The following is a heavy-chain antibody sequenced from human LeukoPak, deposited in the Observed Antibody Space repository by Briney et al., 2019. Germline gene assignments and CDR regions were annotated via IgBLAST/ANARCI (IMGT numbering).Heavy chain of an antibody. CDR1: GFTFSSYA. CDR3: AKDVNGNYEGRYYYYMDV. J-gene: IGHJ6*03. CDR2: ISGSGANT. V-gene: IGHV3-23*01. Sequence: GGALRLSCAASGFTFSSYAMSWVRQAPGKGLEWVSAISGSGANTFSADSVTGRFTISRDNSKNTLYLQMNSLRAECTAVYYCAKDVNGNYEGRYYYYMDVWGKGTTVTVSS. D-gene: IGHD4-17*01.